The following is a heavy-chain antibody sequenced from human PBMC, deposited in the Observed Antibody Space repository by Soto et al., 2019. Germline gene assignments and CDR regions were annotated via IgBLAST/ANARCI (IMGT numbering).Heavy chain of an antibody. V-gene: IGHV3-21*06. D-gene: IGHD1-26*01. CDR3: ARDFVVGGPTINYYYGMDV. Sequence: GGSLRLSCAASRFTFSSYSMNWVRQAPGKGLEWVSSITNGRSDIFYADSVKGRFTISRDIAKNSVYLEMNSLRAEDSAVYYCARDFVVGGPTINYYYGMDVWGQGTTVTVSS. J-gene: IGHJ6*02. CDR1: RFTFSSYS. CDR2: ITNGRSDI.